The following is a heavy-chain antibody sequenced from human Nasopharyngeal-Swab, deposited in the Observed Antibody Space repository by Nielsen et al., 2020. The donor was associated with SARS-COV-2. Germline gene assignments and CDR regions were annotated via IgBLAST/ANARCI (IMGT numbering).Heavy chain of an antibody. V-gene: IGHV3-33*01. Sequence: GESLKISCAASGFTFSSYGMHWVRQAPGKGLEWVAVIWYDGSNKYYADSVKGRFTISRDNSKNTLYLQMNSLRAEDTALYYCARDTENSLWYWGQGTLVTVSS. CDR3: ARDTENSLWY. CDR1: GFTFSSYG. J-gene: IGHJ4*02. D-gene: IGHD4-23*01. CDR2: IWYDGSNK.